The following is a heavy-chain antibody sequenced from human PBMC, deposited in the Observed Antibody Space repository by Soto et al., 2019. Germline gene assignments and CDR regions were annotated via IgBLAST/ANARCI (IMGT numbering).Heavy chain of an antibody. V-gene: IGHV3-30-3*01. J-gene: IGHJ4*02. Sequence: GGSLRLSCAASGFTFSSYAMHWVRQAPGKGLEWVAVISYDGSNKYYADSVKGRFTISRDNSKNTLYLQMNSLRAEDTAVYYCARGPRRYDYDSSGYLAYWGQGTLVTVSS. CDR2: ISYDGSNK. D-gene: IGHD3-22*01. CDR1: GFTFSSYA. CDR3: ARGPRRYDYDSSGYLAY.